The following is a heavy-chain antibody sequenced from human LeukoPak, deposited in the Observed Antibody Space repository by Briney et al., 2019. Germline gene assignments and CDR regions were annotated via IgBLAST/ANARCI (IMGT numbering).Heavy chain of an antibody. J-gene: IGHJ4*02. CDR1: GGSFSGYY. Sequence: SETLSLTCAVYGGSFSGYYWSWIRQPPGKGLEWIGEINHSGSTNYNPSLESRVTISVDTSKNQLSLKLSSVTAADTAVYYCARGAPPAPDYWGQGTLVTVSS. V-gene: IGHV4-34*01. CDR3: ARGAPPAPDY. CDR2: INHSGST.